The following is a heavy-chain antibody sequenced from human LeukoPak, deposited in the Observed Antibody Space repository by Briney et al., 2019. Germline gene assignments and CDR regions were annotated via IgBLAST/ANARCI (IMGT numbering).Heavy chain of an antibody. V-gene: IGHV3-49*03. J-gene: IGHJ4*02. D-gene: IGHD1-1*01. CDR1: GFTFGDYA. Sequence: GGSLRLSCTASGFTFGDYAMSWIRQAPGKGREWVGFIRSKAYGETADYAASVKGRFTISRDDSKAIAYLQMNSLKTEDTAVYHCTRDRGAYNLYDYWGQGTLVTVSS. CDR3: TRDRGAYNLYDY. CDR2: IRSKAYGETA.